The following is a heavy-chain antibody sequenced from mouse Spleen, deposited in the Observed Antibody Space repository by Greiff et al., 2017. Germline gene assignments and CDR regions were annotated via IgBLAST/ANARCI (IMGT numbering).Heavy chain of an antibody. CDR3: ARHRGYFDV. CDR2: ISSGGTYT. V-gene: IGHV5-9-3*01. CDR1: GFTFSTYA. J-gene: IGHJ1*01. Sequence: EVKLVESGGGLVKPGGSLKLSCAASGFTFSTYAMSWVRQTPEKRLEWVATISSGGTYTYYPDTVKGRFTISRDNAKNTLYLQMSSLRSEDTAMYYCARHRGYFDVWGAGTTVTVSS.